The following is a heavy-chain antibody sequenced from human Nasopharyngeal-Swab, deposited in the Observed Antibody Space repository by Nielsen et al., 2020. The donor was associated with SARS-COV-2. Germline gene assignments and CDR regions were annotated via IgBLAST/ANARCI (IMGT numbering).Heavy chain of an antibody. CDR1: GGSISSYY. CDR3: ARNHYYGSGSYYPLYYYYYGVDV. J-gene: IGHJ6*02. Sequence: SETLSLTCTVSGGSISSYYCTWIRQPPGKGLEWIGYIYYTGSTNYNPSLKSRVTISLDTSKNQFSLKLSSVTAADTAVYYCARNHYYGSGSYYPLYYYYYGVDVWGQGTTVTVSS. D-gene: IGHD3-10*01. CDR2: IYYTGST. V-gene: IGHV4-59*12.